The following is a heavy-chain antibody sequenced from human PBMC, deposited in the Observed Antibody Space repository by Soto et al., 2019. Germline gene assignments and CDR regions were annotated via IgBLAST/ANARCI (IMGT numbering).Heavy chain of an antibody. CDR1: GLTFSDYY. Sequence: QVQLVESGRGLVKPGGSLRLSCAAAGLTFSDYYMSWIRQAPGKGLEWASYISSSSSYTNYADSVKGRFTISRDNAKNSLYLQMNSLRAEDTAVYYCARSLGPINWFDPWGQGTLVTVSS. CDR3: ARSLGPINWFDP. J-gene: IGHJ5*02. CDR2: ISSSSSYT. D-gene: IGHD3-10*01. V-gene: IGHV3-11*05.